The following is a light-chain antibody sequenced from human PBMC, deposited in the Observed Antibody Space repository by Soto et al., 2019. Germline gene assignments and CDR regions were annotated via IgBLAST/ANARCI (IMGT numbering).Light chain of an antibody. J-gene: IGKJ2*01. Sequence: IVLTQSPGPLSLSPGERATFSGRASDTIGRAYFAWYQHRPGRTPRLVLSATSNRAAGIPYRFGGSGSGADFTLTISGVEPEDFAVYYCHQYATSPFTFGQGTKLEI. CDR1: DTIGRAY. CDR2: ATS. CDR3: HQYATSPFT. V-gene: IGKV3-20*01.